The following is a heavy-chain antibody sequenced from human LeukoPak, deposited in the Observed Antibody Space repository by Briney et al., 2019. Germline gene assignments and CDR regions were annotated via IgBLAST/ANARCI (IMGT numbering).Heavy chain of an antibody. CDR1: GFTFSSYS. CDR2: ITYSSTYI. D-gene: IGHD3-9*01. V-gene: IGHV3-21*01. CDR3: ARNILDRSPYFDY. J-gene: IGHJ4*02. Sequence: PGGSLRLSCAASGFTFSSYSMNWVRQAPGKGLEWVSSITYSSTYIYYAESVKGRFTISRDNAKNSLYLQMNSLRAEDTAVYYCARNILDRSPYFDYWGQGTLVTVSS.